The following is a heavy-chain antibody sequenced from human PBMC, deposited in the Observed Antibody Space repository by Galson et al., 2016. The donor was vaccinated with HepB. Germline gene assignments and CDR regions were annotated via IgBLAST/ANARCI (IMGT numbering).Heavy chain of an antibody. CDR1: GYDISSYG. Sequence: SVKVSCKASGYDISSYGITWVRQAPGQGLEWMGWINTYSGNTDCAQEVQGRFTLTTDTSTSTVYMELRSLRSDDTAVYYCARAYYDFWSGTQYYYYMDVWGKGTTVTVSS. D-gene: IGHD3-3*01. CDR2: INTYSGNT. J-gene: IGHJ6*03. CDR3: ARAYYDFWSGTQYYYYMDV. V-gene: IGHV1-18*04.